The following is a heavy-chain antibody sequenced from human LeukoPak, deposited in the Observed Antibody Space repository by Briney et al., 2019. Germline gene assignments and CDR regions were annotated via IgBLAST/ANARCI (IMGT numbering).Heavy chain of an antibody. CDR3: AKAGWGVGTNFDC. CDR2: ISGSGGST. D-gene: IGHD1-26*01. Sequence: GGPLRLSCAASGFSFSSDELNWVRQAPGKGLEWVSAISGSGGSTYYADSVKGRFTISRDNSKNTLYLQMNSLRAEDTAVYYCAKAGWGVGTNFDCWGQGTLVTVSS. CDR1: GFSFSSDE. J-gene: IGHJ4*02. V-gene: IGHV3-23*01.